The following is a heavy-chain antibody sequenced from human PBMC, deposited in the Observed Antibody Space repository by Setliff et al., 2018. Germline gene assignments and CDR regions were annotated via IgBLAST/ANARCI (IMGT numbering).Heavy chain of an antibody. Sequence: SVKVSCKASGDPFNAYGVSWVRQAPGQGLEWMGAIIPVLGKTDYAQKFQGRLTITADQSTTTVYMELSSLRFDDTALYYCARGPSPTVTPSRLIYFYHMDVWGTGTTVTVSS. V-gene: IGHV1-69*10. CDR1: GDPFNAYG. CDR2: IIPVLGKT. D-gene: IGHD4-17*01. CDR3: ARGPSPTVTPSRLIYFYHMDV. J-gene: IGHJ6*03.